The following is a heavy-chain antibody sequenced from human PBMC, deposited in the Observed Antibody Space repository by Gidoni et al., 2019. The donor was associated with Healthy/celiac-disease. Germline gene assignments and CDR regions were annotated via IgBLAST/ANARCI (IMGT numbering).Heavy chain of an antibody. J-gene: IGHJ4*02. D-gene: IGHD3-22*01. CDR2: IRSKAYGGTT. CDR3: TREGEYYDSSGWEYYFDY. Sequence: EVQLVESGGGLVQPGRSLRLSCTASGFPFGDYAMSWFRQAPGKGLEWVGFIRSKAYGGTTEYAASVKGRFTISRDDSKSIAYLQMNSLKTEDTAVYYCTREGEYYDSSGWEYYFDYWGQGTLVTVSS. CDR1: GFPFGDYA. V-gene: IGHV3-49*03.